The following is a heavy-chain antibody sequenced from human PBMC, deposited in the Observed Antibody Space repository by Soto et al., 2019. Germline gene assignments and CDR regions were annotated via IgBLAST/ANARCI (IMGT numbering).Heavy chain of an antibody. CDR3: RTMIVLTGYYVI. J-gene: IGHJ4*02. D-gene: IGHD3-9*01. CDR1: GFTFSNAW. V-gene: IGHV3-15*01. CDR2: IKSKSDGGTT. Sequence: EVQLVESGGGLVKPGGSLRLSCAASGFTFSNAWMSWVRQAPGKGLEWVGRIKSKSDGGTTDYAAPVRGRFTISRDDSKNTLYLQVNSLKTEDTAVYYCRTMIVLTGYYVIGGQGTLVTVSA.